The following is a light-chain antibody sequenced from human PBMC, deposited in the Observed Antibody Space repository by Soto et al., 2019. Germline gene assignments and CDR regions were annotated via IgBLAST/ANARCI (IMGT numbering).Light chain of an antibody. J-gene: IGKJ5*01. V-gene: IGKV1-27*01. CDR2: AAS. Sequence: DIQMTQSPSSLSASVGDRVTITCRASQGIYNYLAWYQQKPGKAPKLLIYAASTLDAGVPSRFSGSVSDTDFTLTISSPQPEDLATYYCHKFNSALLTFGQGPRLDMK. CDR1: QGIYNY. CDR3: HKFNSALLT.